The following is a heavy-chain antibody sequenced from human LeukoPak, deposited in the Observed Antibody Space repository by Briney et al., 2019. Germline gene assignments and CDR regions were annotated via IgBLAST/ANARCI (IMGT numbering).Heavy chain of an antibody. CDR1: GYTFTSYD. Sequence: ASVKVSCKASGYTFTSYDINWVRQATGQGLEWMGWINPKSGGTKYAQKFQGRVTMTRDTSTSTAYMELSRLRSDDTAVYYCATSRGITTTAGVLDYWGQGTLVTVSS. J-gene: IGHJ4*02. CDR2: INPKSGGT. CDR3: ATSRGITTTAGVLDY. D-gene: IGHD3-22*01. V-gene: IGHV1-2*02.